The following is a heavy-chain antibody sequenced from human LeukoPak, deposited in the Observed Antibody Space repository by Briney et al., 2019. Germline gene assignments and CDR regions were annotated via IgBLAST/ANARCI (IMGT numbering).Heavy chain of an antibody. J-gene: IGHJ4*02. V-gene: IGHV3-23*01. Sequence: GESLRLSCAASGFTFRSCTMSWVRQAPGKGLEWVSVINGAGDSTNYVDSVKGRFTISRDNSKNTLYLQMNSLRAEDTAVYYCAKTYGDYDFDYWGQGTLVTVSS. CDR2: INGAGDST. CDR1: GFTFRSCT. D-gene: IGHD4-17*01. CDR3: AKTYGDYDFDY.